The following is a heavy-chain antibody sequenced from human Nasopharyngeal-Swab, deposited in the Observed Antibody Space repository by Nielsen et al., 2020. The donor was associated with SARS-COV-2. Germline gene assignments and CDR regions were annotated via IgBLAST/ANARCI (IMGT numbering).Heavy chain of an antibody. CDR3: ARDSRYSSSGYWSYYYYYGMDV. J-gene: IGHJ6*02. CDR2: INTNSGRT. CDR1: GYTFTGYY. D-gene: IGHD6-13*01. V-gene: IGHV1-2*02. Sequence: ASLKVSCKASGYTFTGYYMHWLRQAPGQGLEWLGWINTNSGRTNYDQKSQDMVTMTRDTSTSTAYMELSRLRSDDTAVYYCARDSRYSSSGYWSYYYYYGMDVWGQGTTVTVSS.